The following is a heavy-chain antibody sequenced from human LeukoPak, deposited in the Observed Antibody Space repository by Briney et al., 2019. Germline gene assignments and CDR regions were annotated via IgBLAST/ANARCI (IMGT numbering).Heavy chain of an antibody. CDR3: ARLGVTTTYNWFDP. Sequence: PGGSLRLSCAASGFTFTTYAMNWVRQAPGKGLEWVSYISGNTNTIYYADSVRGRFTISRDNAKNSLYLQMNSLRAEDTVVYYCARLGVTTTYNWFDPWGQGTLVTVSS. V-gene: IGHV3-48*01. D-gene: IGHD2/OR15-2a*01. CDR2: ISGNTNTI. J-gene: IGHJ5*02. CDR1: GFTFTTYA.